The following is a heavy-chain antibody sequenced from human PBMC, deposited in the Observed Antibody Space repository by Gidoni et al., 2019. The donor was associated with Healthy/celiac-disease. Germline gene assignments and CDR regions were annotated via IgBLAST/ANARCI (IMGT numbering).Heavy chain of an antibody. D-gene: IGHD3-22*01. CDR1: GFTFDDYA. V-gene: IGHV3-9*01. Sequence: EVQLVESGGGLVQPGRSLRLSCAASGFTFDDYAMHWVRQAPGKCLEWVSGISWNSSSIGYADSVKGRFTISRDNAKNSLYLQMTSLRAEDTALYYCAKDMGYDSSGSRAFDIWGQGTMVTVSS. J-gene: IGHJ3*02. CDR3: AKDMGYDSSGSRAFDI. CDR2: ISWNSSSI.